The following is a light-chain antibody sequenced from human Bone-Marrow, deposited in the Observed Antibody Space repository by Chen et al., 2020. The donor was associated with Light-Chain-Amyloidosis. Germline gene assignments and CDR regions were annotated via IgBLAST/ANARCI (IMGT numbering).Light chain of an antibody. CDR2: EDD. J-gene: IGLJ3*02. V-gene: IGLV6-57*01. CDR3: QSYQGSSQGV. CDR1: SGSIATNY. Sequence: NFMLTQPHSVSESPGKTVIISCTRSSGSIATNYVQWYQQRPGTSPTTVIYEDDQRPSGVPDRFSGSIDRSANSASLAISGLKTEDEADYYCQSYQGSSQGVFGGGTKLTVL.